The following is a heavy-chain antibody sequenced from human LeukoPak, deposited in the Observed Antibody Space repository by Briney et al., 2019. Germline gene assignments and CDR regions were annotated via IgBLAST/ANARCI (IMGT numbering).Heavy chain of an antibody. CDR2: ILTSGST. CDR3: ARLRVSGSYLYYFDN. CDR1: GGSISSYH. V-gene: IGHV4-4*09. Sequence: SETLSLTCTVSGGSISSYHWSWVRQPPRKGLEYIGYILTSGSTNYNPSLKSRVSTSEDTSKNQFSLKLSSVTAADTAVYFCARLRVSGSYLYYFDNWGQGTLVTVSS. J-gene: IGHJ4*02. D-gene: IGHD1-26*01.